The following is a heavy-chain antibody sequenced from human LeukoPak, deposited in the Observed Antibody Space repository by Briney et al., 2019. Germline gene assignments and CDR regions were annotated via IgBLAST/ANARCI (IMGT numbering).Heavy chain of an antibody. CDR2: IYHSGST. Sequence: SETLSLTCAVSGGSISSGGYSWSWIRQPPGKGLEWIGYIYHSGSTYYNPSLKSRVTISVYRSKNQFSLKLSSVTAADPAVYYCAGWGEVYNCFDPGGRGPLVPVS. CDR1: GGSISSGGYS. CDR3: AGWGEVYNCFDP. V-gene: IGHV4-30-2*01. J-gene: IGHJ5*02. D-gene: IGHD3-16*01.